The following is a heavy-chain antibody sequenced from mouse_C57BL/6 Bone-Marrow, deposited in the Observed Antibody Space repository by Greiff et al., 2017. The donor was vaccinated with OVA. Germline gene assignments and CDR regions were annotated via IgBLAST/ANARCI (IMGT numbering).Heavy chain of an antibody. CDR1: GYTFTDYY. J-gene: IGHJ2*01. CDR2: IYPGSGNT. CDR3: AREGEY. V-gene: IGHV1-76*01. Sequence: VQLQQSGAELVRPGASVKLSCKASGYTFTDYYINWVKQRPGQGLEWIARIYPGSGNTYYNEKFKGKATLTAEKSSSTAYMQLSSLTSEDSAVYFCAREGEYWGQGTTLTVSS.